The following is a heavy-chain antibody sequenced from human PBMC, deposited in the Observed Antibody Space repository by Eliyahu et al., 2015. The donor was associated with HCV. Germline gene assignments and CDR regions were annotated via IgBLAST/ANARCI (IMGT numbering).Heavy chain of an antibody. CDR2: IYWDDDK. Sequence: QITLKESGPTLVKPTQTLTLTCTFSGFSLSTXXVGVGWIRQPPGKALEWLALIYWDDDKRYSPSLKSRLTITKDTSKNQVVLTMTNMDPVDTATYYCAHRRPLGELSWGGYYFDYWGQGTLVTVSS. CDR3: AHRRPLGELSWGGYYFDY. V-gene: IGHV2-5*02. D-gene: IGHD3-16*02. J-gene: IGHJ4*02. CDR1: GFSLSTXXVG.